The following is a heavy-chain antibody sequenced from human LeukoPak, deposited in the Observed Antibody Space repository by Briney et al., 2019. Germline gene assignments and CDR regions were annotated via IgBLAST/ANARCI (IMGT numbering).Heavy chain of an antibody. CDR3: TRRSSRGGGYYFDY. D-gene: IGHD6-6*01. Sequence: SETLSLTCAVYGGSFSGYYWSWIRQPPGKGLEWIGEINHSGSTYYNPSLKSRVTISVDRSKNQFSLKLSSVTAADTAVYYCTRRSSRGGGYYFDYWGQGTLVTVSS. CDR2: INHSGST. V-gene: IGHV4-34*01. J-gene: IGHJ4*02. CDR1: GGSFSGYY.